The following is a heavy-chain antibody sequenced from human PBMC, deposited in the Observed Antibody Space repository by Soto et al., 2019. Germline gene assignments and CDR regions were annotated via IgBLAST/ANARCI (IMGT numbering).Heavy chain of an antibody. Sequence: GGSLRLSCAASGFTFSSYAMSWVRQAPGKGLEWVSTISGNDGSTYYADSVKGRFTISRDNSKNTLYLQMNRLRAEDTAVYYCSKDRVISATFWFDPWGQGTLVTVSS. CDR1: GFTFSSYA. J-gene: IGHJ5*02. CDR3: SKDRVISATFWFDP. D-gene: IGHD2-15*01. CDR2: ISGNDGST. V-gene: IGHV3-23*01.